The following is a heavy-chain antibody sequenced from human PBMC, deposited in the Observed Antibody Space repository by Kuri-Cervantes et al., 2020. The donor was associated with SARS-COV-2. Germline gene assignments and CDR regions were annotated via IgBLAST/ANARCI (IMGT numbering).Heavy chain of an antibody. V-gene: IGHV3-7*04. Sequence: GGSLRLSCAASGFTFSNYWMSWVRQSPGKGLEWVANIKQDGSEKYYVDSVKGRFTISRDNSRNTVLLQMNILRAEDTAIYYCARGAANYYTDVWGTGTTVTVSS. J-gene: IGHJ6*03. CDR1: GFTFSNYW. CDR2: IKQDGSEK. CDR3: ARGAANYYTDV.